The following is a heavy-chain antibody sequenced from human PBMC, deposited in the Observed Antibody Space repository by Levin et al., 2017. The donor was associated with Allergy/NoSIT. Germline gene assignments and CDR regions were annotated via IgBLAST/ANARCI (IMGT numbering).Heavy chain of an antibody. D-gene: IGHD3-10*01. V-gene: IGHV3-30-3*01. Sequence: GGSLRLSCAASGFILSSYAMHWVRQAPGKGLQWVVIMSTDGTNVYYADSVKGRFTISRDSSKNTLYLQMNTLRTEDTAVYYCARVGAGLHGGFDSWGQGTLVTVSS. CDR3: ARVGAGLHGGFDS. CDR1: GFILSSYA. CDR2: MSTDGTNV. J-gene: IGHJ4*02.